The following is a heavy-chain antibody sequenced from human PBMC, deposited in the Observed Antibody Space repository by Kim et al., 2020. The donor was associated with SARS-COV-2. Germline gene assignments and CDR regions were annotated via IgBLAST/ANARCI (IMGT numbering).Heavy chain of an antibody. Sequence: YEFSREGRFTISRDNAKNSFYLQMHSLRVDDTAVYYCARDRAYSCFDAWGQGTLVTVSS. V-gene: IGHV3-7*01. J-gene: IGHJ5*02. CDR3: ARDRAYSCFDA. D-gene: IGHD5-12*01.